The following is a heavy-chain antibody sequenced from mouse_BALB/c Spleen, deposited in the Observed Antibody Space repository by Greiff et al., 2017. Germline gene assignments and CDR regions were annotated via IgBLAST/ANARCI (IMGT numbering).Heavy chain of an antibody. CDR2: ISSGSSTI. J-gene: IGHJ2*01. D-gene: IGHD2-10*02. Sequence: EVKLVESGGGLVQPGGSRKLSCAASGFTFSSFGMHWVRQAPEKGLEWVAYISSGSSTIYYADTVKGRFTISRDNPKNTLFLQMTSLRSEDTAMYYCAREYGNYYWGQGTTLTVSS. CDR3: AREYGNYY. CDR1: GFTFSSFG. V-gene: IGHV5-17*02.